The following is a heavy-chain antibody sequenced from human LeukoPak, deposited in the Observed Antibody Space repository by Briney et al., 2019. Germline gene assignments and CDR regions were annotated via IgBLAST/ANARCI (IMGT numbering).Heavy chain of an antibody. V-gene: IGHV4-61*02. J-gene: IGHJ4*02. CDR1: GDSISSGSSY. CDR3: ARVGEYGYVYYYFDY. CDR2: LYSSGST. Sequence: PSETLSLTCTVSGDSISSGSSYWSWIRQPAGKGLEWIGRLYSSGSTNYNPSLKSRVTISVDTSKNQFSLKLTSVTAADTAVYYCARVGEYGYVYYYFDYWGQGTLVTVSS. D-gene: IGHD5-18*01.